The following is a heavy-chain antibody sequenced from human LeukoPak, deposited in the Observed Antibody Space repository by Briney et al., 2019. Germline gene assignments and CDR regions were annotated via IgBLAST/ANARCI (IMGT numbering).Heavy chain of an antibody. CDR2: ISGSGGST. D-gene: IGHD3-22*01. J-gene: IGHJ4*02. V-gene: IGHV3-23*01. CDR1: GFTFSSYA. CDR3: ARHVVAVGFDY. Sequence: GGSLRLSCAASGFTFSSYAMSWVRQAPGKGLEWVSDISGSGGSTYYADSVKGRFTISRDNAKNSLCLQMNSLRAEDTAVYYCARHVVAVGFDYWGQGTLVTVSS.